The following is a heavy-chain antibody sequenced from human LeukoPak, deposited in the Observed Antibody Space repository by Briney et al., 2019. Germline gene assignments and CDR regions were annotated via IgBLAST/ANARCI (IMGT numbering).Heavy chain of an antibody. V-gene: IGHV3-20*04. CDR1: GFTFDDYG. J-gene: IGHJ6*03. CDR3: AKGGAYCGGDCYAYYYYYMDV. CDR2: LNWNGAST. D-gene: IGHD2-21*02. Sequence: GGSLRLSCAASGFTFDDYGLSWVRQVPGKGLEWVSGLNWNGASTGYADSVKGRFTISRDKSMGTLYLQMNSLRAEDTAVYYCAKGGAYCGGDCYAYYYYYMDVWGKGTTVTISS.